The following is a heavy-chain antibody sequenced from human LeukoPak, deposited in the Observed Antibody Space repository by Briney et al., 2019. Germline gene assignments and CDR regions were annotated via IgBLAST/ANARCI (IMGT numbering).Heavy chain of an antibody. Sequence: GESLKISCQGSGYSFTSYWIDWVRQMPGKGLEWMGFIYPGDSDTRYSPSFQGTVTISADKSISTAYLQWSSLKASDTAMYYCARWGYYESSGYPTNDAFDIWGQGTMVTVSS. CDR3: ARWGYYESSGYPTNDAFDI. V-gene: IGHV5-51*01. CDR1: GYSFTSYW. D-gene: IGHD3-22*01. J-gene: IGHJ3*02. CDR2: IYPGDSDT.